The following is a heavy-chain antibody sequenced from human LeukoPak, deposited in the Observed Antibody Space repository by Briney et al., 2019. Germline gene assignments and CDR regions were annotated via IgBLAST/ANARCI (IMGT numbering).Heavy chain of an antibody. D-gene: IGHD2-8*01. Sequence: PGGSLRLSCAASGFTFSSYSMNWVRQAPGKGLEWISYISSSSSTIYYADSVKGRFIISRDNAKNSLYLQMNSLRSEDTAVYYCARAVPVSYWGQGTLVTVSS. CDR2: ISSSSSTI. CDR3: ARAVPVSY. J-gene: IGHJ4*02. V-gene: IGHV3-48*01. CDR1: GFTFSSYS.